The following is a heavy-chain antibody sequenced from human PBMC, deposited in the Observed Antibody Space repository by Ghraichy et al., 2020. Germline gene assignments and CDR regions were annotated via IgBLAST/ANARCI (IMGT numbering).Heavy chain of an antibody. CDR2: IYNSGST. J-gene: IGHJ5*02. CDR1: GGSISSSTYY. V-gene: IGHV4-39*01. Sequence: SETLSLTCSVSGGSISSSTYYWGWIRQPPGKGLEWIGSIYNSGSTYYNPSLKSRVTISVDTSKNQFSLKLSSVTAADTAVYYCASQAYYYDSSGYYQPYKWFDPWGQGTLVTVSS. CDR3: ASQAYYYDSSGYYQPYKWFDP. D-gene: IGHD3-22*01.